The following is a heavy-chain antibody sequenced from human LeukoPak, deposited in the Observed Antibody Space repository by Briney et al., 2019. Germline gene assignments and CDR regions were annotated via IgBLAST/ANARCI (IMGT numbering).Heavy chain of an antibody. J-gene: IGHJ6*02. D-gene: IGHD4-23*01. Sequence: SQTLSLTCTVSGGSISSGSYYWSWIRQPAGKGLEWIGRIYTSGSPNYNPSLKSRVTISVDTSKNQFSLKLSSVTAADTAVYYCAREVVTGHYYYYYGMDVWGQGTTVTVSS. CDR3: AREVVTGHYYYYYGMDV. CDR1: GGSISSGSYY. V-gene: IGHV4-61*02. CDR2: IYTSGSP.